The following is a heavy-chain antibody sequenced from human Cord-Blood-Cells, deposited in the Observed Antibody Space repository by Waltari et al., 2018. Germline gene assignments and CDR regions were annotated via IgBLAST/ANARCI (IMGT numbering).Heavy chain of an antibody. CDR2: IIPICGTA. CDR1: GGTFSSYA. Sequence: QVQLVQSGAEVKKPGSSVKVSCKASGGTFSSYAISWVRQAPGQGLEWMGGIIPICGTAKDAQKFQGRVTITADESTSTAYMELSSLRSEDTAVYYCARDAGIAARVDWYFDLWGRGTLVTVSS. D-gene: IGHD6-6*01. J-gene: IGHJ2*01. CDR3: ARDAGIAARVDWYFDL. V-gene: IGHV1-69*01.